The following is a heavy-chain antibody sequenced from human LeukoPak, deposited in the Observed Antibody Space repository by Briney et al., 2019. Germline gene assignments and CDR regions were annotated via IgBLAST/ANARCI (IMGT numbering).Heavy chain of an antibody. CDR2: ISSNGGST. D-gene: IGHD2-21*01. CDR1: GFTFSSYA. Sequence: PGGSLRLSCAASGFTFSSYAMHWVRQAPGKGLEYVSAISSNGGSTYYANSVKGRFTISRDNSKNTLYLQMGSLRAEDMAVYYCARGCATSLLPSFYYYMDVWGKGTTVTISS. V-gene: IGHV3-64*01. J-gene: IGHJ6*03. CDR3: ARGCATSLLPSFYYYMDV.